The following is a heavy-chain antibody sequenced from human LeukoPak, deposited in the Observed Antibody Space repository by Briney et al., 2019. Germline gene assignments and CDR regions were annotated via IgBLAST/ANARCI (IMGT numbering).Heavy chain of an antibody. CDR2: ISSSSSYI. D-gene: IGHD2-2*02. CDR3: ARVRIVVVPAAIHGNYYYGMDV. Sequence: PGESLRLSCAASGFTFSSYSMTWVRQAPGKGLEWVSSISSSSSYIYYADSVKGRFTISRDNAKNSLYLQMNSLRAEDTAVYYCARVRIVVVPAAIHGNYYYGMDVWGQGTTVTVSS. CDR1: GFTFSSYS. V-gene: IGHV3-21*01. J-gene: IGHJ6*02.